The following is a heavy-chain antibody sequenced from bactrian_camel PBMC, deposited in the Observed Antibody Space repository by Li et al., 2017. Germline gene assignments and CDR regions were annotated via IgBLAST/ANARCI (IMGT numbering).Heavy chain of an antibody. Sequence: QLVESGGGSVQAGGSLRLSCKASGNLASINVIAWFRQVPGKEREEIASIYTGGNTYVADSVKGRFAISRDNAKNTLYLEMNSLTPEDTGMYYCAAGGGGIAGECIAWEDDFSYWGQGTQVTVS. J-gene: IGHJ6*01. CDR3: AAGGGGIAGECIAWEDDFSY. V-gene: IGHV3S53*01. CDR1: GNLASINV. D-gene: IGHD1*01. CDR2: IYTGGNT.